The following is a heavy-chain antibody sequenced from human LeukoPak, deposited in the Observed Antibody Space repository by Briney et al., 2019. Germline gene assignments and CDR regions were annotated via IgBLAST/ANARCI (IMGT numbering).Heavy chain of an antibody. J-gene: IGHJ4*02. CDR1: GFTFSSYW. Sequence: PGGSLRLSCAASGFTFSSYWMSWVRQAPGKGLEWVANIKQGGSEKYYVDSVKGRFTISRDNAKNSLYLQMNSLRAEDTAVYYCAETAVAGKDGGRRNYFDYWGQGTLVTVSS. V-gene: IGHV3-7*01. CDR3: AETAVAGKDGGRRNYFDY. CDR2: IKQGGSEK. D-gene: IGHD6-19*01.